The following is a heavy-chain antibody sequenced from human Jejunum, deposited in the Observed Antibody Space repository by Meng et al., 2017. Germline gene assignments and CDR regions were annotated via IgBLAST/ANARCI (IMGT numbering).Heavy chain of an antibody. CDR2: ISHSGDT. Sequence: LQRWGAGLLKPSETLSLTFVVSGGSFSSYYWSWVRQPPGKGLEWIGEISHSGDTKYNPSLMSRVTISADTSKNQFSLKLTSVTAADTAVYYCAKNNWFDPWGQGTLVTVSS. J-gene: IGHJ5*02. CDR1: GGSFSSYY. V-gene: IGHV4-34*01. CDR3: AKNNWFDP.